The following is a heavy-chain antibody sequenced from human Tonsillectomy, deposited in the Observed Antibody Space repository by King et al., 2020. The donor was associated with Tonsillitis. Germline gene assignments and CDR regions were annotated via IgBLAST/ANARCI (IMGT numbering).Heavy chain of an antibody. CDR3: ARSNSYSFSMAFDY. CDR1: GGSISSYY. J-gene: IGHJ4*02. D-gene: IGHD3-10*01. CDR2: IYYSGNT. Sequence: VQLQESGPGLVKPSETLSLTCTVSGGSISSYYWSWIRRPPGKGLEWIGYIYYSGNTNYNPSLNSRVTISVDTSKNQFSLKLTSVTAADTAVYYCARSNSYSFSMAFDYWGLGTVVTVSS. V-gene: IGHV4-59*01.